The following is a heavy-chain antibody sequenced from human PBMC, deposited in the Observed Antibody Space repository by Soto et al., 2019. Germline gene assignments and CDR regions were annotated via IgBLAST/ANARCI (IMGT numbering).Heavy chain of an antibody. CDR2: IYYLGST. Sequence: TLSLTCTVSGGSMSEYFRSWVRQSPGKGLEWIGYIYYLGSTDYNPSLKSRVTMSVDTSKRQFSPKLSSVTAADTAIYYCARDGYDGSGSPYPAYWGPGIQVAASS. J-gene: IGHJ4*02. V-gene: IGHV4-59*01. CDR3: ARDGYDGSGSPYPAY. CDR1: GGSMSEYF. D-gene: IGHD3-10*01.